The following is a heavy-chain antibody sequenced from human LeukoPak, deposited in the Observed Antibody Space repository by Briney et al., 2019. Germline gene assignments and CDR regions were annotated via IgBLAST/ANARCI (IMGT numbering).Heavy chain of an antibody. CDR1: GFTFSSYS. Sequence: PGGSLRLSCAASGFTFSSYSMNWVRQAPGKGLEWVSSISSSSSYIYYADSVKGRFTISRDNAKNSLYLQMNSLRAEDTAVYYCARVGGLYNWNSYYYMDVWGKGTTVTVSS. V-gene: IGHV3-21*01. CDR2: ISSSSSYI. J-gene: IGHJ6*03. CDR3: ARVGGLYNWNSYYYMDV. D-gene: IGHD1-20*01.